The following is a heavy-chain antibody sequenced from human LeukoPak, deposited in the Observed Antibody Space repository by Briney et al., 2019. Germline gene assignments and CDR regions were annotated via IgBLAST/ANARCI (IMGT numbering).Heavy chain of an antibody. J-gene: IGHJ4*02. CDR3: ARGGSWSGDY. D-gene: IGHD6-13*01. CDR1: GGSISSSSYY. V-gene: IGHV4-39*07. CDR2: IYYSGST. Sequence: SETLSLTCTVSGGSISSSSYYWGWIRQPPGKGLEWIGSIYYSGSTYYNPSLKSRVTISVDTSKNQFSLKLSSVTAADTAVYYCARGGSWSGDYWGQGTLVTVSS.